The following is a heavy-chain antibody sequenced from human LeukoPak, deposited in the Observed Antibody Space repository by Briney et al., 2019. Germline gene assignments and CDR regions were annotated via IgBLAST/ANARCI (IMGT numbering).Heavy chain of an antibody. CDR1: GFTFSSYG. CDR3: ASSSGSPRGFDY. Sequence: GGSLRLSCAASGFTFSSYGMHWVRQAPGKGLEWVAVISYDGSNKYYADSVKGRFTISRDNSKNTLYLQMNSLRAEDTAVYYCASSSGSPRGFDYWGQGTLVTVSS. D-gene: IGHD3-22*01. CDR2: ISYDGSNK. V-gene: IGHV3-30*03. J-gene: IGHJ4*02.